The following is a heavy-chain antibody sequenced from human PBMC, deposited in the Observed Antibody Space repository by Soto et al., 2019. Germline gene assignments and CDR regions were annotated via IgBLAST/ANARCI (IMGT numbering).Heavy chain of an antibody. CDR3: AKDIGARDAFDI. CDR1: GFTFDDYA. CDR2: ISWNSGSI. Sequence: SLRLSCAASGFTFDDYAMHWGRQAPGKGLEWVSGISWNSGSIGYADSVKGRFTISRDNAKNSLYLQMNSLRAEDTALYYCAKDIGARDAFDIWGQGTMVTVSS. J-gene: IGHJ3*02. V-gene: IGHV3-9*01.